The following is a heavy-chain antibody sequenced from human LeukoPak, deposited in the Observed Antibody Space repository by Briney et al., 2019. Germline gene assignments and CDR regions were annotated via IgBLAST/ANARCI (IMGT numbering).Heavy chain of an antibody. CDR2: VNPSGSP. D-gene: IGHD2/OR15-2a*01. CDR1: GDSLSRYY. V-gene: IGHV4-34*01. Sequence: AETLSLTCAVYGDSLSRYYWTWIRQPPGKGREWLAEVNPSGSPDYHPSLKSRATIAVDTSKNQFSLRLASVTAADTAVYYCASVRHDPLEYYYYVDVWGKGTTVTVCS. J-gene: IGHJ6*03. CDR3: ASVRHDPLEYYYYVDV.